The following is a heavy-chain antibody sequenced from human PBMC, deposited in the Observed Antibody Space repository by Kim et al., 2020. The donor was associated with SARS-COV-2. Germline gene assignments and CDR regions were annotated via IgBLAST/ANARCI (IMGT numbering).Heavy chain of an antibody. CDR1: GFTFSSYA. J-gene: IGHJ5*02. CDR3: AKLPGIAVAPRDWFDP. V-gene: IGHV3-23*01. Sequence: GGSLRLSCAASGFTFSSYAMSWVRQAPGKGLEWVSAISGSGGSTYYADSVKGRFTISRDNSKNTLYLQMNSLRAEDTAVYYCAKLPGIAVAPRDWFDPWGQGTLVTVSS. CDR2: ISGSGGST. D-gene: IGHD6-19*01.